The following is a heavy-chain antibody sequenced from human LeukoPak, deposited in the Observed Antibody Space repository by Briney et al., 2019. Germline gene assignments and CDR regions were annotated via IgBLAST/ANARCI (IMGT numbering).Heavy chain of an antibody. V-gene: IGHV3-23*01. CDR2: ISGSGAST. CDR1: GFTFSGYA. D-gene: IGHD2-2*02. Sequence: TGGSLRLSCGASGFTFSGYAMSWVRQAPGKGLEWVSAISGSGASTYYADSVKGRFTISRDNSKNTLSLQMNSLRAEDTAVYHCARGPYCSSASCYSVGAFDIWGRGTMVTVSS. J-gene: IGHJ3*02. CDR3: ARGPYCSSASCYSVGAFDI.